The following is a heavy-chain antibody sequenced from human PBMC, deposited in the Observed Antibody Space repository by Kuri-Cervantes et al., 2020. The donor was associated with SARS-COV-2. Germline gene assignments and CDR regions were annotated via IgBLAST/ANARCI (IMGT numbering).Heavy chain of an antibody. Sequence: ASVKVSCKASGYTFTSYGISWVRQAPGQGLEWMGWISAYNGNTNYAQKLQGRVTMTTDTSTSTAHMELRSLRSDDTAVYYCARLWGTNDAFDIWGQGTMVTVSS. V-gene: IGHV1-18*01. CDR1: GYTFTSYG. CDR2: ISAYNGNT. J-gene: IGHJ3*02. CDR3: ARLWGTNDAFDI. D-gene: IGHD7-27*01.